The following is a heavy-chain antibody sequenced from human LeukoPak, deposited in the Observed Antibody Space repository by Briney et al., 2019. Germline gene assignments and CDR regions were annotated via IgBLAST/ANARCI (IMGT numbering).Heavy chain of an antibody. Sequence: GGSLRLSCAASGFTVSTNYMSWVRQAPGKGLEWVSVIFSDGSTDYADSVKGRFTVSRDNSKNTLYLQMNSLRAEDTAVYYCARVSVRWPTYYYGMDVWGQGTTVTVSS. CDR3: ARVSVRWPTYYYGMDV. CDR2: IFSDGST. J-gene: IGHJ6*02. D-gene: IGHD4-23*01. V-gene: IGHV3-53*01. CDR1: GFTVSTNY.